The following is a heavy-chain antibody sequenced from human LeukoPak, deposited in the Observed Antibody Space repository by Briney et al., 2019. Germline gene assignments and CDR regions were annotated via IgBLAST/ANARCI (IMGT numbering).Heavy chain of an antibody. D-gene: IGHD5-12*01. CDR2: IYYSGST. V-gene: IGHV4-59*01. CDR3: AREGSGYDLGY. CDR1: GGSISSYY. J-gene: IGHJ4*02. Sequence: SETLSLTCTVSGGSISSYYWSWIRQPPGKGLEWIGYIYYSGSTNYNPSLKSRVTISVDTSKNQFSLKVNSVTAADTAVYYCAREGSGYDLGYWGQGTLVTVSS.